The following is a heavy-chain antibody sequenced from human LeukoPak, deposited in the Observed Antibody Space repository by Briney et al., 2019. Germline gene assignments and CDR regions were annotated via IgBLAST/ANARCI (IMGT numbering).Heavy chain of an antibody. CDR1: GFTFSPYW. CDR2: INRGGSST. CDR3: ARSFGGTYYFDY. V-gene: IGHV3-74*01. Sequence: GGSLRLSCAASGFTFSPYWMHWVRQAPGKGLVWVSHINRGGSSTSYADSVKGRFTISRDNAKNTLFLQMHSLRADDTAVYYCARSFGGTYYFDYWGQGTLVTVSS. J-gene: IGHJ4*02. D-gene: IGHD1-26*01.